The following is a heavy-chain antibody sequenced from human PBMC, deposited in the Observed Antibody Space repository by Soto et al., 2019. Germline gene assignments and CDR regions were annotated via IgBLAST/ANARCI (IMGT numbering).Heavy chain of an antibody. CDR3: AREQLARFYYSCCGMYV. CDR2: ISAYNGNT. J-gene: IGHJ6*02. D-gene: IGHD6-6*01. CDR1: GYTFTSYG. Sequence: QVQLVQSGAEVKKPGASVKVSCKASGYTFTSYGISWVRQAPGQGLEWMGWISAYNGNTNYAQKIQGRVNMTTDTSTSTAYMELRSLRSDDTAVYYCAREQLARFYYSCCGMYVWGPGNTVNVS. V-gene: IGHV1-18*01.